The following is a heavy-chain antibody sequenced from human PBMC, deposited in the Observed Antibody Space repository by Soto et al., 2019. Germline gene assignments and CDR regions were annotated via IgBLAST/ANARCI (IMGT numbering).Heavy chain of an antibody. Sequence: EVQLLESGGGVVQPGGSLRLSCEASGFNFKKFAMGWVRQAPGEGLEWVSGISCCGGSTSYADSVKGRFTLARDDSKNTLSLHLNSLRFEDTARYFCAKADGEQWLIPHLDNWGQEPWSPSP. V-gene: IGHV3-23*01. CDR2: ISCCGGST. J-gene: IGHJ4*01. CDR3: AKADGEQWLIPHLDN. D-gene: IGHD6-19*01. CDR1: GFNFKKFA.